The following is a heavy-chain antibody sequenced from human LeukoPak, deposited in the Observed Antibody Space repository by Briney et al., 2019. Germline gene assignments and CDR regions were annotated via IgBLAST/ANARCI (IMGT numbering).Heavy chain of an antibody. J-gene: IGHJ4*02. CDR1: GFTFSAYG. CDR2: ISYDGDNK. D-gene: IGHD3-10*01. V-gene: IGHV3-30*03. Sequence: PGGSLRLSCAASGFTFSAYGIHWVRQAPGKGLEWVAVISYDGDNKYYADSVKGRFTISRDNFKNTLDLQMNSLRDEDTAVYYCARSGTYGSGDYWGQGTLVTVSS. CDR3: ARSGTYGSGDY.